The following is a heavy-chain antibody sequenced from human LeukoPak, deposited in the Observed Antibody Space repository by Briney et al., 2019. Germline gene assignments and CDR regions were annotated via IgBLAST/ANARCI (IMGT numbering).Heavy chain of an antibody. CDR2: IYSGGST. V-gene: IGHV3-53*01. J-gene: IGHJ4*02. CDR3: TRRETYGYYFDF. CDR1: GFTVSSNY. D-gene: IGHD2-2*03. Sequence: PGGSLRLSCAASGFTVSSNYMSWVRQAPGKGLEWVSVIYSGGSTYYADSVRGRFTISRDNAKNTLSLQMDSLRAEDTAVYFCTRRETYGYYFDFGGQGTLVTVSP.